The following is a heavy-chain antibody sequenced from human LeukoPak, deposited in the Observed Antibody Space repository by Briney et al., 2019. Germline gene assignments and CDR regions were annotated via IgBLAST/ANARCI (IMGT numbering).Heavy chain of an antibody. CDR3: AKGNSSGWSYWYFDL. Sequence: GGSLRLSCAASGFAFSSYAMSWVRQAPGKGLEWVSAISGSGGSTYYADSVKGRFTISRDNSKNTLYLQMNSLRAEDTAVYYCAKGNSSGWSYWYFDLWGRGTLVTVSS. CDR2: ISGSGGST. CDR1: GFAFSSYA. V-gene: IGHV3-23*01. D-gene: IGHD6-19*01. J-gene: IGHJ2*01.